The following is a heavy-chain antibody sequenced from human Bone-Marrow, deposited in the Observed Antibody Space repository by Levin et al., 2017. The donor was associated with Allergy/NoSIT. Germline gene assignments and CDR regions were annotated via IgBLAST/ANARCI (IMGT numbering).Heavy chain of an antibody. Sequence: LRLSCTVSGDSFSSDYCSWIRQPPGKGLEWIGYVSFSGSTNYNPSLKSRVTMSVDKSKNQFSLKLNSVTAADTAVYYCARDVSGYDFMDYWGQGTLVTVSS. CDR2: VSFSGST. CDR3: ARDVSGYDFMDY. J-gene: IGHJ4*02. CDR1: GDSFSSDY. V-gene: IGHV4-59*01. D-gene: IGHD5-12*01.